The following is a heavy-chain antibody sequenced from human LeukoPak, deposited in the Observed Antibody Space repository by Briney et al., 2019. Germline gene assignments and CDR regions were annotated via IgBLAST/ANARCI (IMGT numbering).Heavy chain of an antibody. CDR1: GFTFSNYA. J-gene: IGHJ4*02. CDR3: ARAIGRAYYYLDY. D-gene: IGHD2-21*01. V-gene: IGHV3-23*01. Sequence: GGSLRLSCAPSGFTFSNYAMSWVRQAPGKGLEWVSAISGGGGSTFYADSVKGRFTISRDNSENTLYLQMNSLRAEDTAVCYCARAIGRAYYYLDYWGQGTLVTVSS. CDR2: ISGGGGST.